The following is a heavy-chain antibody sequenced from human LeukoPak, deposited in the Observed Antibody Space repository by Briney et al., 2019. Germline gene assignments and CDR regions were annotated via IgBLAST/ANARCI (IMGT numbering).Heavy chain of an antibody. J-gene: IGHJ4*02. D-gene: IGHD1-26*01. CDR2: ISGSGGST. CDR3: AKRGAEVGTTVAPGDY. Sequence: PVGTLRLSCAASGFTFSSYGMSWVRLAPGKGLERVSGISGSGGSTNYGESVKGRSTISRDNSNNTLYLQMNSLRAEDTAVYYCAKRGAEVGTTVAPGDYWGQGTLLTVSS. CDR1: GFTFSSYG. V-gene: IGHV3-23*01.